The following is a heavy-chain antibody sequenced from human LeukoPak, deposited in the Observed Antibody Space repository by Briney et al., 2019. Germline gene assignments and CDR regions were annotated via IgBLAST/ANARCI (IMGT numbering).Heavy chain of an antibody. CDR1: GFSFSSHA. V-gene: IGHV3-23*01. CDR2: IDISSGST. Sequence: GGSLRLSCPASGFSFSSHAMCWVRWAPGKGLEWVSSIDISSGSTYYADSVQGRFTISRDNSKNTLYLQKNSLRAEDTALYYCANEVRPNDYWGQGTLVTVSS. D-gene: IGHD1-1*01. J-gene: IGHJ4*02. CDR3: ANEVRPNDY.